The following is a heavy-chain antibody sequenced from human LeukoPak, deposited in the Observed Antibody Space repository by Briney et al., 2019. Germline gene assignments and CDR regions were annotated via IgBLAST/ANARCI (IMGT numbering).Heavy chain of an antibody. J-gene: IGHJ3*02. V-gene: IGHV3-23*01. D-gene: IGHD3-9*01. CDR2: ISGSGGST. CDR1: GFTFRSYD. Sequence: PGGSLRLSCAASGFTFRSYDMSWVRQAPGKGLEWVSGISGSGGSTYYADSVKGRFTISRDNSNNTVYLQMNSLRAEDTAVYYCARDWYDNSDAFDIWGQGTMVTVSS. CDR3: ARDWYDNSDAFDI.